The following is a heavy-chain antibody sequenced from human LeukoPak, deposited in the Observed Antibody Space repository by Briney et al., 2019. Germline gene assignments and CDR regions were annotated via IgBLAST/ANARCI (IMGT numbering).Heavy chain of an antibody. D-gene: IGHD3-22*01. V-gene: IGHV4-59*01. CDR2: TYYSGST. Sequence: TSVNLSRNRTGSGGTSSSNYWSWIWHPPGQGLKWSVYTYYSGSTNDNPSLRSGVTISVDTTKTPFTLKRSSVTAATTAVYYCARSTYYYDRSGYDFSLFDYWGQGTLGTVS. J-gene: IGHJ4*02. CDR1: GGTSSSNY. CDR3: ARSTYYYDRSGYDFSLFDY.